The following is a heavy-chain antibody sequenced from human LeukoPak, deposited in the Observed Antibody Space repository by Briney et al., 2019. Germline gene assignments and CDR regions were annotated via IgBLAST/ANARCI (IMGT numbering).Heavy chain of an antibody. V-gene: IGHV4-4*07. Sequence: PSETLSLTCTVSGGSISSYYWSWIRQPAGKGLEWIGRIYTSGSTNYNPSLKSRVTMSVDTSKNQFSLKLSSVTAADTAVYYCARWAGGAYCSSTSCADVREAFDIWGQGTMVTVSS. J-gene: IGHJ3*02. CDR1: GGSISSYY. D-gene: IGHD2-2*01. CDR3: ARWAGGAYCSSTSCADVREAFDI. CDR2: IYTSGST.